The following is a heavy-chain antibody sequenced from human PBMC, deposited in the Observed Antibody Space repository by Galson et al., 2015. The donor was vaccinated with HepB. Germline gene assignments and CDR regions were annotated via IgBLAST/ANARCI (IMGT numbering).Heavy chain of an antibody. CDR1: GFTFRTSG. D-gene: IGHD3-3*01. CDR2: IGYRETYK. V-gene: IGHV3-21*01. Sequence: SLRLSCAASGFTFRTSGMTWVRQAPGKGLEWVAVIGYRETYKHYADSVKGRFAISRDNAKNSVYLQMNSLRVEDTAVYYCARDASEWSRDYWGQGTLVAAAS. J-gene: IGHJ4*02. CDR3: ARDASEWSRDY.